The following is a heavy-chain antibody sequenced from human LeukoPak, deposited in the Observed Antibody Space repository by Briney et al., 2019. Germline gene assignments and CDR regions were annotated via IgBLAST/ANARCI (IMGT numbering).Heavy chain of an antibody. J-gene: IGHJ6*02. CDR3: ARWTTWEYYYGMDV. CDR2: INTDTGNP. Sequence: GASVKVSCKASGYTFTSYAMNWVRQAPGQGLEWMGWINTDTGNPTYAQGFTGRFVFSLDTSVSTAYLQISSLKAEDTAVYYCARWTTWEYYYGMDVWGQGTTVTVSS. V-gene: IGHV7-4-1*02. CDR1: GYTFTSYA. D-gene: IGHD1-26*01.